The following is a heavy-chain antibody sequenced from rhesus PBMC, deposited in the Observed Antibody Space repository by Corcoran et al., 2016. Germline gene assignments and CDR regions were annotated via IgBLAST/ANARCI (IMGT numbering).Heavy chain of an antibody. J-gene: IGHJ4*01. CDR2: IYGSSGST. D-gene: IGHD5-24*01. CDR3: ARDPVYSGYSHFDY. Sequence: QVQLQESGPVVVKPSETLSLTCAVSGSSISSGYDWSWISQPPGKGLECIGYIYGSSGSTNYNLSLKNRVTISKDTSKNQFSLKLSSVTAADTAVYYCARDPVYSGYSHFDYWGQGVLVTVSS. V-gene: IGHV4-76*01. CDR1: GSSISSGYD.